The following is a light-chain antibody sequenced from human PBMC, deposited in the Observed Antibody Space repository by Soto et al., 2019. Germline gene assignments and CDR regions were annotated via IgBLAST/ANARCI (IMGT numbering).Light chain of an antibody. CDR2: GNG. CDR3: SSYTNKNTWV. J-gene: IGLJ3*02. Sequence: QSVLTQPPSVSGAPGQRVTISCTGINSDIGTRNGVHWYQQLPGRAPKLLIYGNGNRPSGVPDRFSVSKSGNTASLTISGLQDEDEAAYYCSSYTNKNTWVFGGGTQLTVL. V-gene: IGLV1-40*01. CDR1: NSDIGTRNG.